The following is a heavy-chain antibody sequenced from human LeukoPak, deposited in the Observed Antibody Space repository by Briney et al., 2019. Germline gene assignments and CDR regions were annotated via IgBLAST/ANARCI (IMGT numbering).Heavy chain of an antibody. J-gene: IGHJ6*03. CDR2: ISSSSGYI. CDR1: GFTFSSYS. CDR3: ARDSQELRFLEWVMDV. D-gene: IGHD3-3*01. V-gene: IGHV3-21*01. Sequence: GGSLRLSCAASGFTFSSYSMNWVRQAPGKGLEWVSSISSSSGYIYYADSVKGRFTISRDNAKNSLYLQMNSLRAEDTAVYYCARDSQELRFLEWVMDVWGKGTTVTVSS.